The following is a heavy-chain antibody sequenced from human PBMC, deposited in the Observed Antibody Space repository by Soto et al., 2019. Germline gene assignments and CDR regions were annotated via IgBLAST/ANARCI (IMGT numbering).Heavy chain of an antibody. CDR3: TRDDYSKFPGYFYYYMDV. CDR1: GFTFSSYW. CDR2: IKQDGSEK. J-gene: IGHJ6*03. V-gene: IGHV3-7*01. D-gene: IGHD4-4*01. Sequence: GGSLRLSCAASGFTFSSYWMSWVRQAPGKGLEWAANIKQDGSEKYYVGSVKGRFTISRDNAKNSLFLQMNGLRIDDMAVYYCTRDDYSKFPGYFYYYMDVWGKGTTVTVS.